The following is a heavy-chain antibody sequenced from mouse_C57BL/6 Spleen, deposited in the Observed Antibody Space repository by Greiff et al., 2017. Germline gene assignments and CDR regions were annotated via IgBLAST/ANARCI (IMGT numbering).Heavy chain of an antibody. CDR1: GYAFSSSW. V-gene: IGHV1-82*01. J-gene: IGHJ1*03. D-gene: IGHD1-1*01. Sequence: LEESGPELVKPGASVKISCKASGYAFSSSWMNWVKQRPGKGLEWIGRIYPGDGDTNYNGKFKGKATLTADKSSSTAYMQLSSLTSEDSAVYFCARDSVVGRYFDVWGTGTTVTVSS. CDR3: ARDSVVGRYFDV. CDR2: IYPGDGDT.